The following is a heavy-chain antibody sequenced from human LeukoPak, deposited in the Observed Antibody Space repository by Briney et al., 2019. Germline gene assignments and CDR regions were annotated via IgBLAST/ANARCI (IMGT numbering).Heavy chain of an antibody. CDR1: GFTFTTYW. CDR3: ARDNYRWDI. D-gene: IGHD4-11*01. CDR2: IITDGSSA. Sequence: GGSLRLSCAASGFTFTTYWMHWVRQAPGKGLVWVSRIITDGSSASYADSVKGRFTISRDTAKNTLYLQMNSLRAEDTAVYYCARDNYRWDIWGQGTMVTVSS. V-gene: IGHV3-74*01. J-gene: IGHJ3*02.